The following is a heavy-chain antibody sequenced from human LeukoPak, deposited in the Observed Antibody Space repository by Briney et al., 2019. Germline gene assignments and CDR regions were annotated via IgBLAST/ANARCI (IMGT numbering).Heavy chain of an antibody. D-gene: IGHD1-14*01. Sequence: SETLSLTCTVSGGSISRGDYYWSWIRQPPGKGLEWIGYIYYSGSTYYNPSLKSRVTISVDTSKIQFSLKLSSVTAADTAVYYCARDLTSGLDVWGKGTTVTVSS. CDR3: ARDLTSGLDV. CDR2: IYYSGST. J-gene: IGHJ6*04. V-gene: IGHV4-30-4*01. CDR1: GGSISRGDYY.